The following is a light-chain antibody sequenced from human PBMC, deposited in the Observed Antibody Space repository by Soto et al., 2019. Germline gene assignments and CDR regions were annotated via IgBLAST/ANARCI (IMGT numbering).Light chain of an antibody. CDR3: SSYTSSSTLKL. Sequence: QSVLTQPASVSGSPGQSITISCTGTSSDVGGFNYVSWYQQHPGKAPKLIIYEVNNRPSGVSNRFSGSKSGNTASLTISGLQAEDEADYYCSSYTSSSTLKLFGGGTQLTVL. J-gene: IGLJ2*01. V-gene: IGLV2-14*01. CDR2: EVN. CDR1: SSDVGGFNY.